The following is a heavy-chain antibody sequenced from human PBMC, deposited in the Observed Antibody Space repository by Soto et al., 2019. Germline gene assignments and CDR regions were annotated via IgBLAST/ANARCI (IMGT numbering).Heavy chain of an antibody. CDR2: IWYDGSNK. CDR1: GFTFSSYD. Sequence: QVQLVESGGGVVQPGRSLRLSCAASGFTFSSYDMHWVRQATGKGLEWVAVIWYDGSNKYYADSVKGRFTISRDNSKNTLYLQMNSLRAEYTAVYYCARANDSSGYYLYFDYWGQGTLVTVSS. V-gene: IGHV3-33*01. CDR3: ARANDSSGYYLYFDY. J-gene: IGHJ4*02. D-gene: IGHD3-22*01.